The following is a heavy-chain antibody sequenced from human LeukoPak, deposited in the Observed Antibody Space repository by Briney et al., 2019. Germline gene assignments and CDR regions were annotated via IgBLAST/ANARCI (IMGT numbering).Heavy chain of an antibody. CDR2: IRSDGSST. V-gene: IGHV3-74*01. D-gene: IGHD3-10*01. Sequence: GGSLRLSCAASGFTFNTYWMHWVRQAPGKGLVWVSRIRSDGSSTSYADSVRGRFTISRDNAKNTLYLQMNSLRAEDTAVYYCAGVLGVRDLAYFDYWGRGTLVTVSS. CDR1: GFTFNTYW. J-gene: IGHJ4*01. CDR3: AGVLGVRDLAYFDY.